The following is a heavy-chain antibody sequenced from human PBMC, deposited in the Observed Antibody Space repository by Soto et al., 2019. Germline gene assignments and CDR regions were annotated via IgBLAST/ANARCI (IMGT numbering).Heavy chain of an antibody. Sequence: EVQLVGSGGGVVKPGRSLRLSCAASGFTFTLYAVIWVRQAPGKGLEWVSAISSSSSFIYYADSLKGRVTVSREDAKECMFLQRDCIRGEDTAMCYCVLARGTVTRPDYWGQGTLVSVSS. CDR1: GFTFTLYA. J-gene: IGHJ4*02. CDR3: VLARGTVTRPDY. CDR2: ISSSSSFI. D-gene: IGHD2-15*01. V-gene: IGHV3-21*02.